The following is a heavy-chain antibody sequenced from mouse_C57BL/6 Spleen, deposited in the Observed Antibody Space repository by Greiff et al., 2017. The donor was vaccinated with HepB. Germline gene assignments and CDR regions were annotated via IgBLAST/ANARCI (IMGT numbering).Heavy chain of an antibody. CDR3: ARNWGDYDGGYYFDY. V-gene: IGHV2-9-1*01. D-gene: IGHD2-4*01. CDR2: IWTGGGT. J-gene: IGHJ2*01. Sequence: QVQLKESGPGLVAPSQSLSITCTVSGFSLTSYAISWVRQPPGKGLEWLGVIWTGGGTNYNSALKSRLSISKDNTKSQVFLKMNSLQTDDTARYYCARNWGDYDGGYYFDYWGQGTTLTVSS. CDR1: GFSLTSYA.